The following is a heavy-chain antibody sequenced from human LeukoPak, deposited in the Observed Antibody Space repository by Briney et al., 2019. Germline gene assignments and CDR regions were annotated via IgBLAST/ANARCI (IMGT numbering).Heavy chain of an antibody. CDR2: INSDGSWT. D-gene: IGHD2/OR15-2a*01. CDR1: GFTFSTYW. V-gene: IGHV3-74*01. J-gene: IGHJ4*02. Sequence: GSLRLSCVASGFTFSTYWMHWVRQAPGKGLVWVSHINSDGSWTSYADSVKGRFTISKDNAKNTVYLQMNSLRAEDTAVYYCVSFYETYWGRGTLVTVSS. CDR3: VSFYETY.